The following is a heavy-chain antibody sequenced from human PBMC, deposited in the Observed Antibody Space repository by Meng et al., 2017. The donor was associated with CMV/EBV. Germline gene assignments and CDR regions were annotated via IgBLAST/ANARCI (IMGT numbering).Heavy chain of an antibody. J-gene: IGHJ4*02. V-gene: IGHV3-21*01. CDR1: GFTFSSWG. D-gene: IGHD3-22*01. CDR2: ISSSGRHR. CDR3: ARDVFYDSSGYYGY. Sequence: SGFTFSSWGMNWVRQAQGKGLEWVSSISSSGRHRYYADSVKGRFTVFRDNANNSLSLQMNSLRAEDTAVYYCARDVFYDSSGYYGYWGQGTLVTVSS.